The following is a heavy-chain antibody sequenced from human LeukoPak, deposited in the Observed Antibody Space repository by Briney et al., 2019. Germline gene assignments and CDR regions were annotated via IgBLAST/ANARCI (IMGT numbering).Heavy chain of an antibody. CDR1: GGSISSSSYY. D-gene: IGHD3-22*01. Sequence: SETLSLTCTVSGGSISSSSYYWGWLRQPPGKGLEWIGTIYYSGSTYYNPSLQSRVTISVDTSKNQFSLKLSSVTAADTAVYYCARRPLNYYDSSGYLLTFFDYWGQGTLVTVSS. V-gene: IGHV4-39*01. CDR3: ARRPLNYYDSSGYLLTFFDY. CDR2: IYYSGST. J-gene: IGHJ4*02.